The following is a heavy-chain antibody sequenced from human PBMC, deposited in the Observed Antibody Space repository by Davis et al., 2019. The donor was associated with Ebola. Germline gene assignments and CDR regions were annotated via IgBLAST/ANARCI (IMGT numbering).Heavy chain of an antibody. CDR1: GFTFDDYA. CDR3: AKDSGESGYYFDY. V-gene: IGHV3-9*01. J-gene: IGHJ4*02. Sequence: SLKISCAASGFTFDDYAMHWVRQAPGKGLEWVSGISWNSGSIGYADSVKGRFTISRDNAKNSLYLQMNSLRAEDTALYYCAKDSGESGYYFDYWGQGTLVTVSS. D-gene: IGHD3-3*01. CDR2: ISWNSGSI.